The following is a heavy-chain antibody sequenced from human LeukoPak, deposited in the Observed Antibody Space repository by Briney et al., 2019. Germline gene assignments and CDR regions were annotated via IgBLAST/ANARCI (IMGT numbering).Heavy chain of an antibody. CDR3: ARYSGSYYHYYMDV. CDR2: ISYDGSNK. J-gene: IGHJ6*03. V-gene: IGHV3-30*03. D-gene: IGHD1-26*01. CDR1: GFTFSSYG. Sequence: PGRSLRLSCAASGFTFSSYGMHWVRQAPGKGLEWVAVISYDGSNKYYADSVKGRFTISRDNAKNSLYLQMNSLRAEDTAVYYCARYSGSYYHYYMDVWGKGTTVTVSS.